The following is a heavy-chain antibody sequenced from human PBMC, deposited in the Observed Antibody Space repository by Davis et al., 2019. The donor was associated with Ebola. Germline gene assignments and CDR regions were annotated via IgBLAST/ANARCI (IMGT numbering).Heavy chain of an antibody. CDR1: GGSISSGDYY. CDR3: ARRDYGDLDY. V-gene: IGHV4-30-4*01. Sequence: MPSETLSLTCTVSGGSISSGDYYWSWIRQAPGKGLEWIGYIYKSGKTYFNPSLESRVTMSVDTSKNHFSLKLSSVTAADTAVYYCARRDYGDLDYWGQGTLVTVSS. D-gene: IGHD4-17*01. J-gene: IGHJ4*02. CDR2: IYKSGKT.